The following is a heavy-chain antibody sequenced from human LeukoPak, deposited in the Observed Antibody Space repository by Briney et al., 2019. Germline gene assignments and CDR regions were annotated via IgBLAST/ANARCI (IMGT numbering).Heavy chain of an antibody. J-gene: IGHJ5*02. Sequence: SETLSLTCTVSGGSISSGSYYWSWIRQPAGKGLEWIGHIYSSGRTNYSPSLKSRVTMSVDTSTNQISLNLSSVTAADTAVYYCARVDSEVFDPWGQGTLVTVSS. CDR1: GGSISSGSYY. CDR2: IYSSGRT. CDR3: ARVDSEVFDP. V-gene: IGHV4-61*09. D-gene: IGHD3/OR15-3a*01.